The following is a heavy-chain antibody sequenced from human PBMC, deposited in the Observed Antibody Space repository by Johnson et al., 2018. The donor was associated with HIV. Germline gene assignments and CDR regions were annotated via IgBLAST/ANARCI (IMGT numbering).Heavy chain of an antibody. D-gene: IGHD1-26*01. CDR2: IWYDGSNK. J-gene: IGHJ3*02. V-gene: IGHV3-33*01. CDR3: TRRDSGSLSFDI. Sequence: QVQLVESGGGVAQPGRSLRLSCAASGFTFSSYGMHWVRQAPGKGLEWVAIIWYDGSNKYYADSVNGRFTISRDNSKNSLYLQMNSLRAEDTALYYCTRRDSGSLSFDIWGQGTMVTVSS. CDR1: GFTFSSYG.